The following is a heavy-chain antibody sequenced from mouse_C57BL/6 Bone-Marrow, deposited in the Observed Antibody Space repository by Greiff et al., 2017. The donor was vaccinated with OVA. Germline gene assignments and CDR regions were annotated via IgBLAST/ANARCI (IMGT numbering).Heavy chain of an antibody. CDR3: TRPLWPLDD. V-gene: IGHV1-15*01. D-gene: IGHD1-1*02. CDR2: IDPETGGT. Sequence: VQLQESGAELVRPGASVTLSCKASGYTFTDYEMHWVKQTPVHGLEWIGAIDPETGGTAYNQKFKGKAILTADKSSSTAYMELRSLTSEDSAVYYCTRPLWPLDDWGQGTTLTVSS. CDR1: GYTFTDYE. J-gene: IGHJ2*01.